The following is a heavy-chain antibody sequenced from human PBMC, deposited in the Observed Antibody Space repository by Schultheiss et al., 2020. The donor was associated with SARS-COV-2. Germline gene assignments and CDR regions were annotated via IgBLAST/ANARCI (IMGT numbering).Heavy chain of an antibody. D-gene: IGHD5-18*01. CDR3: AKGQTFGYSYEYGDGMDV. Sequence: GGSLRLSCAASGFTFSSYAMSWVRQAPGKGLEWVSAICGSGGSTYYADSVKGRFTISRDNSKNTLYLQMNSLRAEDTAVYYCAKGQTFGYSYEYGDGMDVWGQGTTVTVSS. CDR1: GFTFSSYA. CDR2: ICGSGGST. V-gene: IGHV3-23*01. J-gene: IGHJ6*02.